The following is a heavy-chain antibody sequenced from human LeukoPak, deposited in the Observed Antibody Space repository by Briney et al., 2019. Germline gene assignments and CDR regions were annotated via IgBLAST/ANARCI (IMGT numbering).Heavy chain of an antibody. CDR2: MNPNSGNT. J-gene: IGHJ6*03. D-gene: IGHD3-3*01. CDR3: ARILLDYDFWSGYYTNYYYMDV. Sequence: ASVKVSCKASGYTFTSYYMHWVRQATGQGLEWMGWMNPNSGNTGYAQKFQGRVTMTRNTSISTAYMELSSLRSEDTAVYYCARILLDYDFWSGYYTNYYYMDVWGKGTTVTVSS. V-gene: IGHV1-8*02. CDR1: GYTFTSYY.